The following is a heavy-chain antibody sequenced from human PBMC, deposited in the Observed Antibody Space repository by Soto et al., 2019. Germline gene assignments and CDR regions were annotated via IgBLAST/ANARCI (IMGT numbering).Heavy chain of an antibody. Sequence: LRLSCAASGFTFSSYAMHWVRQAPGKGLEWVAVISYDGSNKYYADSVKGRSTISRDNSKNTLYLQMNSLRAEDTAVYYCARDSLDIVVVVAATRGSYGMDVWGQGTTVTVSS. CDR2: ISYDGSNK. CDR3: ARDSLDIVVVVAATRGSYGMDV. CDR1: GFTFSSYA. V-gene: IGHV3-30-3*01. J-gene: IGHJ6*02. D-gene: IGHD2-15*01.